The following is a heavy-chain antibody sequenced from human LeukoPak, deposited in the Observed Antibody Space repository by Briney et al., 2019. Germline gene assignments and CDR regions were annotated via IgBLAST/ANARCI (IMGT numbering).Heavy chain of an antibody. CDR2: IYPGDSDT. J-gene: IGHJ4*02. Sequence: GESLKISCKGSGYSFTSYWIGWVRQMPGKGLEWMGIIYPGDSDTRYSPSFQGRVTFSVDMSISTAYLQLSGLRASDTAIYYCVRFGLTSSLDYWGQGTLVTVSS. CDR3: VRFGLTSSLDY. V-gene: IGHV5-51*01. CDR1: GYSFTSYW. D-gene: IGHD6-13*01.